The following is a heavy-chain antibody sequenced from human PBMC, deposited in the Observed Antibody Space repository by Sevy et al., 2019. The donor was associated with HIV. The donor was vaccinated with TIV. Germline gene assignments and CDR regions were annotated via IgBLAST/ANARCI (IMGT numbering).Heavy chain of an antibody. V-gene: IGHV1-8*01. CDR1: GYTFTSYD. D-gene: IGHD6-13*01. J-gene: IGHJ3*02. CDR3: AGVYSSRRDDAFDI. CDR2: INPNSGNT. Sequence: ASVKVSCKASGYTFTSYDFNWVRQATGQGLEWMGWINPNSGNTGYAQKFQGRVTMTRNTSISTAYMELSSLRSEDTAVYYCAGVYSSRRDDAFDIRGQGTMVTVSS.